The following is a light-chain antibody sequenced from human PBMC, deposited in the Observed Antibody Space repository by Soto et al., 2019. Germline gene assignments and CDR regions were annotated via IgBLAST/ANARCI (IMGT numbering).Light chain of an antibody. CDR2: DDN. J-gene: IGLJ1*01. Sequence: QSVLTQPPSVSAAPGQKVTISCSGSSSQIGNNFVSWYQQLPGAAPKLLIFDDNKRPSGIPDRFSGSKSGTSVTLGITGLQTGDEADYYCGTWDSSLSAVFGTGTKLTVL. CDR1: SSQIGNNF. V-gene: IGLV1-51*01. CDR3: GTWDSSLSAV.